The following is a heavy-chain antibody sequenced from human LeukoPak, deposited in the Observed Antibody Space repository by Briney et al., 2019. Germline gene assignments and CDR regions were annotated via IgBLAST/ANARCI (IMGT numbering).Heavy chain of an antibody. J-gene: IGHJ5*02. Sequence: SETLSLTCAIYDASFSGYYWSWIRQPPGKGLEWIGEIHPSGSPSYNPSLESRTIISVDASKNQFSLILNSVTAADTAVYYCASCPINYDFWSGYYTTWGQGTLVTVSS. V-gene: IGHV4-34*01. D-gene: IGHD3-3*01. CDR1: DASFSGYY. CDR3: ASCPINYDFWSGYYTT. CDR2: IHPSGSP.